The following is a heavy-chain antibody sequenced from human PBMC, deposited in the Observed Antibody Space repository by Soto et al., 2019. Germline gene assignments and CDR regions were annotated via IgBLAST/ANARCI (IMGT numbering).Heavy chain of an antibody. J-gene: IGHJ4*02. CDR3: ANLVGDYDSNYDY. CDR1: GFTFSSYG. D-gene: IGHD3-22*01. CDR2: ISYDGSNK. V-gene: IGHV3-30*18. Sequence: GGSLRLSCAASGFTFSSYGMHWVRQAPGKGLEWVAVISYDGSNKYYADSVKGRFTISRDNSKNTLYLQMNSLRAEDTAVYYCANLVGDYDSNYDYWGQGTLVTVSS.